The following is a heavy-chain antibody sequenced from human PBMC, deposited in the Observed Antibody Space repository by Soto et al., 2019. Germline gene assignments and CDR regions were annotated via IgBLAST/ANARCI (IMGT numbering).Heavy chain of an antibody. CDR3: ATMTKGIGYYYYMDV. CDR1: GGSISSYY. D-gene: IGHD2-15*01. Sequence: SETLSLTCTVSGGSISSYYGSWIRQPPGKGLEWIGYIYYSGSTNYNPSLKSRVTISVDTSKNQFSLKLSSVTAADTAVYYCATMTKGIGYYYYMDVWGKGTTVTVSS. V-gene: IGHV4-59*08. CDR2: IYYSGST. J-gene: IGHJ6*03.